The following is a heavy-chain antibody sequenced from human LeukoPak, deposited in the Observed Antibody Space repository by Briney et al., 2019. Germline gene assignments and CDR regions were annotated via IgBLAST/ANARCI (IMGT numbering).Heavy chain of an antibody. CDR2: INPSGGST. V-gene: IGHV1-46*01. Sequence: ASVKVSCKASGYTFTSYYMHWVRQAPGQGLEWMGIINPSGGSTSYAQKFQGRVTMTRDMSTSTVYMELSSLRSEDTAVYYCARDFYYDSSGYHTLDYWGQGTLVTVSS. CDR3: ARDFYYDSSGYHTLDY. D-gene: IGHD3-22*01. CDR1: GYTFTSYY. J-gene: IGHJ4*02.